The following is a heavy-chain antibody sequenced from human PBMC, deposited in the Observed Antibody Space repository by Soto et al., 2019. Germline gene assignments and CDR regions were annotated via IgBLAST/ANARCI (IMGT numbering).Heavy chain of an antibody. CDR2: IIPIFGTA. CDR3: ARDLVRYCSGGSCRKGDYYYGMDV. V-gene: IGHV1-69*06. CDR1: GGTFSSYA. D-gene: IGHD2-15*01. Sequence: GASVKVSCKASGGTFSSYAISWVRQAPGQGLEWMGGIIPIFGTANYAQKFQGRVTITADKSTSTAYMELSSLRSEDTAVYYCARDLVRYCSGGSCRKGDYYYGMDVWGQGTTVTVSS. J-gene: IGHJ6*02.